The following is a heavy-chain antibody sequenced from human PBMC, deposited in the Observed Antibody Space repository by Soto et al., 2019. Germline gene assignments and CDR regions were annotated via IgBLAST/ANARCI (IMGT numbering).Heavy chain of an antibody. Sequence: EVQLVESGGGLVQPGGSLRLSCAASGFTFSSYWMHWVRQAPGKGLEWVSRINSDSSSTNYADSVKGRFTITRDNAKITLYLQMNSLRAEDTAVYYCARDEPNYDFWRRGLDVWGQGTTVSVSS. V-gene: IGHV3-74*01. CDR3: ARDEPNYDFWRRGLDV. CDR2: INSDSSST. D-gene: IGHD3-3*01. CDR1: GFTFSSYW. J-gene: IGHJ6*02.